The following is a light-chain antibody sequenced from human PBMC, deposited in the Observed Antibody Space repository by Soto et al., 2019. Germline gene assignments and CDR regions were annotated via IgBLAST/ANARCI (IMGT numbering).Light chain of an antibody. J-gene: IGKJ4*01. CDR3: QQRRNWPPLT. V-gene: IGKV3-11*01. CDR2: HAS. Sequence: ETVLTQSPATLSLSPGETATLSCRASEYVDIYLAWYQQKPGQAPRLLIYHASNRATGIPARFSGSGYGTDFTLTISSLEPEDSAVYYCQQRRNWPPLTFGGGTRVEIK. CDR1: EYVDIY.